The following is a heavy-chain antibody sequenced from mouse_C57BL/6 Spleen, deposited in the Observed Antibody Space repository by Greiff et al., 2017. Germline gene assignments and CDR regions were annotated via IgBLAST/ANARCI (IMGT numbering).Heavy chain of an antibody. CDR3: AKGGNYPYYFDY. J-gene: IGHJ2*01. Sequence: EVQLQQSGPELVKPGASVKISCKASGYTFTDYYMNWVKQSHGKSLEWIGDINPNNGGTSYNQKFKGKATLTLDKSSSTAYMELRSLTSEDSAVYYCAKGGNYPYYFDYWGQGTTLTVSS. CDR1: GYTFTDYY. CDR2: INPNNGGT. D-gene: IGHD2-1*01. V-gene: IGHV1-26*01.